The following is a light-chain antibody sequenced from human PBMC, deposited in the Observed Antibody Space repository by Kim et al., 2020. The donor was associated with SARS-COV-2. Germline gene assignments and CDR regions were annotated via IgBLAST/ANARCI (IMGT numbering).Light chain of an antibody. J-gene: IGLJ2*01. V-gene: IGLV3-19*01. CDR1: CLRSYY. CDR3: QSRDSGGNVV. CDR2: GRN. Sequence: SSDLTQDPAVSVALGQTVRITCQGDCLRSYYATWYQQKPRQAPVLVIYGRNNRPSGIPDRFSGSASGNTASLTISGAQAEDEADFYCQSRDSGGNVVFGGGTQLTVL.